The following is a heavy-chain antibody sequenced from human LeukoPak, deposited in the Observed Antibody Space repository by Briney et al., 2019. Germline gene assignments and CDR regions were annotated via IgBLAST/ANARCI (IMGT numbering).Heavy chain of an antibody. J-gene: IGHJ3*02. V-gene: IGHV3-11*04. Sequence: PGGSLRLSCAVSGFTLSDHYMDWVRQAPGKGLEWVSYISNSGYTIYYADSVKGRFTISRDNAENSLYLQMNSLRAEDTAVYYCARDREQWLHGGAFDIWGQGTMVTVSS. CDR2: ISNSGYTI. CDR1: GFTLSDHY. CDR3: ARDREQWLHGGAFDI. D-gene: IGHD6-19*01.